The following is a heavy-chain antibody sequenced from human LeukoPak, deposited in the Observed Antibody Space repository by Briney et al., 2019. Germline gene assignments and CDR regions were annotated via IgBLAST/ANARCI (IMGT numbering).Heavy chain of an antibody. Sequence: GGSLRLSCAASGSTFSSYAMHWVRQAPGKGLEWVAVISYDGSNKYYADSVKGRFTISRDNSKNTLNLQMNSLRAEDTAVYYCARDKSCSGGSCYYFDYWGQGTLVTVSS. D-gene: IGHD2-15*01. V-gene: IGHV3-30-3*01. CDR1: GSTFSSYA. CDR3: ARDKSCSGGSCYYFDY. J-gene: IGHJ4*02. CDR2: ISYDGSNK.